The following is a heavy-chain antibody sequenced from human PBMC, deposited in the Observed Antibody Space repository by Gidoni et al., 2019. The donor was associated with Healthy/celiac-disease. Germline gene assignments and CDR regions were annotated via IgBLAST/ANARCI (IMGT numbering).Heavy chain of an antibody. CDR3: ARDLTSKWELLDYYFDY. V-gene: IGHV1-18*04. D-gene: IGHD1-26*01. CDR1: GYTFTSYG. Sequence: QVQLVQSGAEVKKPGASVKVSCKASGYTFTSYGISWVRQAPGQGLEWMGWISAYNGNTNCAQKLQGRVTMTTDTSTSTAYMELRSLRSDDTAVYYCARDLTSKWELLDYYFDYWGQGTLVTVSS. J-gene: IGHJ4*02. CDR2: ISAYNGNT.